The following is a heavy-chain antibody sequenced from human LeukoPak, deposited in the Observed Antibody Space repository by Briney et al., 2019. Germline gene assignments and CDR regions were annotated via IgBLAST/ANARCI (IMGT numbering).Heavy chain of an antibody. CDR3: AKDWGPGARLAARPAIFDY. CDR1: GFTFSSYA. J-gene: IGHJ4*02. Sequence: GGSLRLSCAASGFTFSSYAMSWVRQAPGKGLEWVSAISGSGGSTYYADSVKGRFTISRDNSKNTLYLQMNSLRAEDTAVYYCAKDWGPGARLAARPAIFDYWGQGTLVTVSS. CDR2: ISGSGGST. D-gene: IGHD6-6*01. V-gene: IGHV3-23*01.